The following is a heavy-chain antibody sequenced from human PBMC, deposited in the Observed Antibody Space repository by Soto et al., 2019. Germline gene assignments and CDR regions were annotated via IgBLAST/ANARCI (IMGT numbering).Heavy chain of an antibody. CDR2: IYHSGST. CDR1: GGTISSGGYY. Sequence: SETLSLTCALSGGTISSGGYYWSWIRQPPGKGLEWIGYIYHSGSTYYNSSLKSRVTISVDRSKNQFSLKLSSVTAADTDVYYCARIPAPWGQGTLVTVSS. J-gene: IGHJ5*02. D-gene: IGHD2-21*01. CDR3: ARIPAP. V-gene: IGHV4-30-2*01.